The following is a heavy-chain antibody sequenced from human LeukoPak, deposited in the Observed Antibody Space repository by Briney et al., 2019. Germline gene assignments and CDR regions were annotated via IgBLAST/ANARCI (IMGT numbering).Heavy chain of an antibody. J-gene: IGHJ6*02. CDR1: GYSFTSYW. V-gene: IGHV5-10-1*01. D-gene: IGHD4-11*01. Sequence: GESLQISCKGSGYSFTSYWISWVRQMPGKGLEWMGRIDPSDSYTNYSPSFQGHVTISADKSISTAYLQWSSLKASDTAMYYCARHSPLDYSLTYGMGVWGQGSTVTVSS. CDR3: ARHSPLDYSLTYGMGV. CDR2: IDPSDSYT.